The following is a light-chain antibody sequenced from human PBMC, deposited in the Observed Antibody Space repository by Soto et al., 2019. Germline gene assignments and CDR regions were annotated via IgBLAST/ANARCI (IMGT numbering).Light chain of an antibody. J-gene: IGKJ1*01. Sequence: EIVLTQSPGTLSLSPGERATLSCRASQSVSSSYLAWYQQKPGKAPRLLLYGASSRATGIPDRFSGSGSGTDFTLTISRLEPEDFAVYYCQQYGSSRTFGQGTKVEIK. CDR2: GAS. CDR1: QSVSSSY. CDR3: QQYGSSRT. V-gene: IGKV3-20*01.